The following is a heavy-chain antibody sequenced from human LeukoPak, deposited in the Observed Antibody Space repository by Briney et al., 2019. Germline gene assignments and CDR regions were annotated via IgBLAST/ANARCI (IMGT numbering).Heavy chain of an antibody. D-gene: IGHD5-12*01. CDR1: SYTFTNYA. CDR2: ISGYNDNT. J-gene: IGHJ4*02. Sequence: ASVKVSCKASSYTFTNYAISWVRQAPGQGLEWMGWISGYNDNTNYAQKVQGRVTMTTDTSTSTAYMELRSLRSDDTAVYYCAKDFLPSIVATIYYFDYWGQGTLVTVSS. CDR3: AKDFLPSIVATIYYFDY. V-gene: IGHV1-18*01.